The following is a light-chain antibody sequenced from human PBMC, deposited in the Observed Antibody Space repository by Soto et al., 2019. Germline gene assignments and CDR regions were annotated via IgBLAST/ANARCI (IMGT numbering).Light chain of an antibody. CDR2: DAS. Sequence: EIVLTQSPATLSLSPGERATLSCRASQSVSSYLAWYQQKPGQAPRLFIYDASNRATGNPAMCSGSGSGTDFTLTIRSLEPEDFAVYYCQQRSVWPLTFGGGTKVEIK. V-gene: IGKV3-11*01. J-gene: IGKJ4*01. CDR3: QQRSVWPLT. CDR1: QSVSSY.